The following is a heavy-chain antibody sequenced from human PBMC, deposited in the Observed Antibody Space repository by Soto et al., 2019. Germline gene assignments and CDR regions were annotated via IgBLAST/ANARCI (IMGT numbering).Heavy chain of an antibody. Sequence: PSETLSLTCTVSGGSISSYYWSWIRQPPGKGLEWIGYIYYSGSTNYNPSLKSRVTISVDTSKNQFSLKLSSVTAADTAVYYCARLRDHDYFDYWGQGTLVNVSS. CDR1: GGSISSYY. V-gene: IGHV4-59*08. CDR3: ARLRDHDYFDY. J-gene: IGHJ4*02. CDR2: IYYSGST.